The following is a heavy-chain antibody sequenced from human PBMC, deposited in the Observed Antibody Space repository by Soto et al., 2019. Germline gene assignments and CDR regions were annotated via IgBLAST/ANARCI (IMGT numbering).Heavy chain of an antibody. J-gene: IGHJ6*02. CDR1: VYKFSSYR. Sequence: GESVKSSCKRSVYKFSSYRGVWFLPMPGKGLESMVIIYPGDSDTRYSPSFQGHVTISADESTNTAYLQWSSLKPSDTAIYYCARSRRINDGMDVCAQGTTVNVS. D-gene: IGHD2-21*01. CDR3: ARSRRINDGMDV. V-gene: IGHV5-51*01. CDR2: IYPGDSDT.